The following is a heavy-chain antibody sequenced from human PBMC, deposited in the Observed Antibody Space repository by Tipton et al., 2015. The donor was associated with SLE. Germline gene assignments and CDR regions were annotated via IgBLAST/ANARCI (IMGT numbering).Heavy chain of an antibody. CDR2: LYTSGSP. Sequence: TLSLTCTVSGDSISSHYWSWIRQPAGKGLEWIGRLYTSGSPDYNPSLMSRVTFSVDTSKNQFSLQLSSVTAADAAVYYCARDLGHGGDSDYWGQGTLVTVSS. V-gene: IGHV4-4*07. CDR3: ARDLGHGGDSDY. J-gene: IGHJ4*02. CDR1: GDSISSHY. D-gene: IGHD3/OR15-3a*01.